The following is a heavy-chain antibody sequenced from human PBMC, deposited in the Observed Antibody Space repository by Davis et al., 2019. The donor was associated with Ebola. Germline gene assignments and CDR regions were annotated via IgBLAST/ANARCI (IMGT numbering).Heavy chain of an antibody. D-gene: IGHD4/OR15-4a*01. CDR3: ARHATMATRKDYFDP. J-gene: IGHJ5*02. Sequence: GESLKISCKGSGYSFTSYWISWVRQMPGKGLEWMGRIDPSDSSTNYSPSFQGHVTISADKSISTAYLQWSSLKASDTAMYYCARHATMATRKDYFDPWGQGTLVTVSS. V-gene: IGHV5-10-1*01. CDR2: IDPSDSST. CDR1: GYSFTSYW.